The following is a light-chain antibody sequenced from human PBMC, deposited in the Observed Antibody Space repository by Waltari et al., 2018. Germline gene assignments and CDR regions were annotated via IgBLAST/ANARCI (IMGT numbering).Light chain of an antibody. CDR2: EVT. Sequence: QSALTQPASVSGSPGPSITISCTGTSRCIGAYNFVSWYQHPPGKAPKLILYEVTKRPSGVSDRFSGSKSGNTASLTISGLQAEDDADYYCYSSAMSAFVVFGGGTKLTVL. CDR1: SRCIGAYNF. J-gene: IGLJ3*02. V-gene: IGLV2-23*02. CDR3: YSSAMSAFVV.